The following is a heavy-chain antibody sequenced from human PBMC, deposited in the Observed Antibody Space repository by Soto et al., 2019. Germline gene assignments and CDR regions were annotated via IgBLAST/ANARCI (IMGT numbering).Heavy chain of an antibody. J-gene: IGHJ4*02. CDR3: ARVAYYYDSSGYFY. D-gene: IGHD3-22*01. Sequence: PSETLSLTCAVSGGSISSGGYSWSWIRQPPGKGLEWIGYIYHSGSTYYNPSLKSRVTISVDRSKDQFSLKLSSVTAADTAVYYCARVAYYYDSSGYFYWGQGTLVTVS. CDR1: GGSISSGGYS. CDR2: IYHSGST. V-gene: IGHV4-30-2*01.